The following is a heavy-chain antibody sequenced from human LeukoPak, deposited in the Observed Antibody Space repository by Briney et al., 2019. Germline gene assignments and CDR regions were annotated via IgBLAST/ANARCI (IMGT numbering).Heavy chain of an antibody. CDR3: AREGYYYDSSGYPRHYYFDY. Sequence: ASVKVSCKASGYTFTSYDINWVRQATGQGLEWMGWMNPNSGNTGYAQKFQGRVTMTRDTSISTAYMELSRLRSDDTAVYYCAREGYYYDSSGYPRHYYFDYWGQGTLVTVSS. CDR1: GYTFTSYD. D-gene: IGHD3-22*01. J-gene: IGHJ4*02. V-gene: IGHV1-8*01. CDR2: MNPNSGNT.